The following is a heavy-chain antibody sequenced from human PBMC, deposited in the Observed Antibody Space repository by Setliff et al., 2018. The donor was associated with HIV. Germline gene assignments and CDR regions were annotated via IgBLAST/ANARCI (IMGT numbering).Heavy chain of an antibody. CDR2: ISPEGNKK. D-gene: IGHD3-3*01. Sequence: GGSLRLSCAASGFTFSDFWMYWVRQAPGKGLEWVANISPEGNKKYYVDSVKGRFTVSRDNAKNSLFLQMNSLRAEDTAVYYCAREQILELWYYMDIWGKGTTVTVSS. J-gene: IGHJ6*03. V-gene: IGHV3-7*03. CDR1: GFTFSDFW. CDR3: AREQILELWYYMDI.